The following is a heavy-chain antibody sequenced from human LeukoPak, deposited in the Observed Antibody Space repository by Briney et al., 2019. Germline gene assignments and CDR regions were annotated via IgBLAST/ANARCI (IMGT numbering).Heavy chain of an antibody. CDR3: ARDHPTGDYDSSGYYYVGAFDI. J-gene: IGHJ3*02. CDR2: IIPIFGTA. V-gene: IGHV1-69*05. CDR1: GGTFSSYA. Sequence: SVKVSCKASGGTFSSYAISWVRQAPGQGLEWMGGIIPIFGTANYAQKSQGRVTITTDESTSTAYMELSSLRSEDTAVYYCARDHPTGDYDSSGYYYVGAFDIWGQGTMVTVSS. D-gene: IGHD3-22*01.